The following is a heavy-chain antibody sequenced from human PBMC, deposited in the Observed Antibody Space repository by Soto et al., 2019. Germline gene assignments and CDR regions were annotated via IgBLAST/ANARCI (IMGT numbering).Heavy chain of an antibody. J-gene: IGHJ4*02. CDR2: ISNSDDVG. D-gene: IGHD1-26*01. CDR1: GFSFNNHV. V-gene: IGHV3-23*01. Sequence: GGSLRLSCSASGFSFNNHVMNWVRQAPGKGLEWVSSISNSDDVGFYADSVRGRFSVSRDISANTLYLEMNYLRVEDTAIYYCAKTVGATKLEGYWGQGT. CDR3: AKTVGATKLEGY.